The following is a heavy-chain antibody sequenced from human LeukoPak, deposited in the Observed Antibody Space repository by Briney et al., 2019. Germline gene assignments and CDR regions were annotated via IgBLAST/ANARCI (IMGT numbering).Heavy chain of an antibody. CDR2: IWYDGSNK. Sequence: PGRSLRLSCAASGFTFSSYGMHWVRQAPGKGLEWVAVIWYDGSNKYYADSVKGRFTISRDNSKNTLYLQMNSLRAEDTAVYYCARVLPPEGYYGMDVWGQGTMATVSS. CDR3: ARVLPPEGYYGMDV. CDR1: GFTFSSYG. D-gene: IGHD2/OR15-2a*01. J-gene: IGHJ6*02. V-gene: IGHV3-33*01.